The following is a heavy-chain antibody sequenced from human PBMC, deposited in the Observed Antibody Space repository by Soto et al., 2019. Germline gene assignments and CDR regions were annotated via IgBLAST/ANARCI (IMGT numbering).Heavy chain of an antibody. V-gene: IGHV3-23*01. CDR3: AKDLRTEIVLWFGEALSPYFDY. D-gene: IGHD3-10*01. Sequence: WGSLRLSCAASGFTFSSYAMSWVRQAPGKGLEWVSAISGSGGSTYYADSVKGRFTISRDNSKNTLYLQMNSLRAEDTAVYYCAKDLRTEIVLWFGEALSPYFDYWGQGTLVTVSS. CDR1: GFTFSSYA. CDR2: ISGSGGST. J-gene: IGHJ4*02.